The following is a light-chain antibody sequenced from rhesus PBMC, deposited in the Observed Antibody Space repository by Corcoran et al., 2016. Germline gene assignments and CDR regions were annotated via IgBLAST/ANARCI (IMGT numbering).Light chain of an antibody. J-gene: IGKJ4*01. V-gene: IGKV1-19*01. CDR3: QQYDDLPLT. Sequence: DIQMTQSPSSLSASVGDKVTITCHASQDISSGLAWYQQKPGKAPKPLIYYASTLQRGVPSRFSGSGAGTYYTLTLSSLQPEDFATYYCQQYDDLPLTFGGGTKVEIK. CDR1: QDISSG. CDR2: YAS.